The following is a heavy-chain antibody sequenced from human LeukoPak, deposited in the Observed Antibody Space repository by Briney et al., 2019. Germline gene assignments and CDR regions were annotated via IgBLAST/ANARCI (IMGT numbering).Heavy chain of an antibody. CDR1: GYTFTSYD. CDR3: ARGLGGSYHVYYYYYMDV. Sequence: ASVKVSCKASGYTFTSYDINWVRQATGQGLEWMGWMNPNSGNTGYAQKFQGRVTMTRNTSISTAYMELSSLRSEDTAVYYCARGLGGSYHVYYYYYMDVWGKGTTVTVSS. CDR2: MNPNSGNT. D-gene: IGHD1-26*01. V-gene: IGHV1-8*01. J-gene: IGHJ6*03.